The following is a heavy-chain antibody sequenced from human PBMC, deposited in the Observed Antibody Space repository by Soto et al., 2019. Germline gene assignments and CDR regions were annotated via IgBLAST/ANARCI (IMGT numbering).Heavy chain of an antibody. CDR3: VRVIGAFDI. V-gene: IGHV1-69*02. CDR2: IIPILGIP. J-gene: IGHJ3*02. Sequence: QVQLVQSGAEVKKPGSSVKVSCKASGGSFSSYTISWVRQAPGQGLEWMGRIIPILGIPNYAQKFQGRVTIPADKSTSTAHMELSSRSSGETAVYYCVRVIGAFDIWGQGTMVIVSS. D-gene: IGHD3-10*01. CDR1: GGSFSSYT.